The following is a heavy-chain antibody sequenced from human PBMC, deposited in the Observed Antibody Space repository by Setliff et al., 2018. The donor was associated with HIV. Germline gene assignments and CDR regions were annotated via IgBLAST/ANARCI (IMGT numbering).Heavy chain of an antibody. CDR1: GGSFSGYY. Sequence: TSETLSLTCAVYGGSFSGYYWTWIRQPPGKGLEWIGEITHSGSTYYNPSLKSRVTISIDTSKKQLSLKLNSVTAADTAVYYCARAMGANWSYYYYMDVWGKGTTVTVSS. CDR2: ITHSGST. CDR3: ARAMGANWSYYYYMDV. V-gene: IGHV4-34*01. J-gene: IGHJ6*03. D-gene: IGHD1-26*01.